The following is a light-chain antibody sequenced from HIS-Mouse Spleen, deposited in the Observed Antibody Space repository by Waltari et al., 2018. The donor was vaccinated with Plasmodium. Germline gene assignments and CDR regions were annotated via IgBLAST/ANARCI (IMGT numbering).Light chain of an antibody. CDR3: YSTDSSGNHRV. CDR1: ALPKNY. J-gene: IGLJ3*02. V-gene: IGLV3-10*01. CDR2: EDS. Sequence: SYELTQPPSVSVSPGQTARITSSGDALPKNYAYWYQQKSGQAPVLVIYEDSKRPSGIPGRFSGSSSGTMATLTISGAQVEDEADYYCYSTDSSGNHRVFGGGTKLTVL.